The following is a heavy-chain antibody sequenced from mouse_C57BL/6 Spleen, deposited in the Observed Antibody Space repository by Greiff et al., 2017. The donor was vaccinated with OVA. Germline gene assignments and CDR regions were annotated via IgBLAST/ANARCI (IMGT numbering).Heavy chain of an antibody. V-gene: IGHV1-39*01. J-gene: IGHJ1*03. CDR3: AKEYYYGSSYWYFDV. CDR1: GYSFTEHN. CDR2: INPNYGTT. D-gene: IGHD1-1*01. Sequence: VQPQPSGPELVKPGASVKITCKASGYSFTEHNMNWVKQSNGKSLEWIGVINPNYGTTSYNQKFKGKATLTVDQSSSTAYMQLNSLTSEDSAVYYCAKEYYYGSSYWYFDVWGTGTTVTVSS.